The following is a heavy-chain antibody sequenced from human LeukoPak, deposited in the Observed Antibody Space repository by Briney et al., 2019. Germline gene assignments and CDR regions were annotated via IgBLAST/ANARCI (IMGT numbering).Heavy chain of an antibody. D-gene: IGHD3-10*01. CDR3: ARDYYGSGSYRFDP. CDR1: AGSSSSYY. Sequence: PSETLSLTCTVSAGSSSSYYWSWIRQPAGKGLEWIGRIYTSGSTNYNPSLKGRVTMSVDTSKNQFSLKLSPVTAADTAVYYCARDYYGSGSYRFDPWGQGTLVTVSS. V-gene: IGHV4-4*07. CDR2: IYTSGST. J-gene: IGHJ5*02.